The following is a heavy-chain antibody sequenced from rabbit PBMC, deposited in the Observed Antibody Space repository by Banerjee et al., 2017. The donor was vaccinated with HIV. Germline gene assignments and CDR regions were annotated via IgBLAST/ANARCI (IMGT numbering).Heavy chain of an antibody. J-gene: IGHJ4*01. D-gene: IGHD4-2*01. CDR1: GFSFSNKYV. V-gene: IGHV1S45*01. Sequence: QEQLKETGGGLVQPGGSLTLTCTASGFSFSNKYVMCWVRQAPGKGLEWIACIYASRGGSTYYATWAKGRFTISETSSTTVTLQMTSLTAADTATYFCARGDGGTNWGFTLWGQGTLVTVS. CDR2: IYASRGGST. CDR3: ARGDGGTNWGFTL.